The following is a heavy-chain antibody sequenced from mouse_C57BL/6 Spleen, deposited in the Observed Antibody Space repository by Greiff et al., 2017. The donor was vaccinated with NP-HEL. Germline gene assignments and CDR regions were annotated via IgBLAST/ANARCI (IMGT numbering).Heavy chain of an antibody. CDR2: ISNFAYSI. J-gene: IGHJ2*01. CDR1: GFTFSDYG. V-gene: IGHV5-15*01. CDR3: ARRGYDGHFDY. Sequence: EVQLVESGGGLVQPGGSLKLSCAASGFTFSDYGMAWVRQAPRKGPEWVAFISNFAYSIYYADTVTGRFTISRENAKNTLYLEMSSLRSEDTAMYYCARRGYDGHFDYWGQGTTLTVSS. D-gene: IGHD2-2*01.